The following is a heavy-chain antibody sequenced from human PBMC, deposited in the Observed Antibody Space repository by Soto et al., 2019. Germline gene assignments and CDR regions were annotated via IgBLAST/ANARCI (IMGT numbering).Heavy chain of an antibody. V-gene: IGHV1-46*01. J-gene: IGHJ6*04. D-gene: IGHD5-18*01. CDR2: INPTGGST. CDR1: GYTFINYY. Sequence: ASVKVSCKASGYTFINYYIHWVRQAPGHGLEWMAIINPTGGSTNYAQKFQGRLTLTMDTSTSTVYMELSSLTSEDTAVYYCARDRHTAMVTCWVFPYVYYGMDVWGKGTTVTVTS. CDR3: ARDRHTAMVTCWVFPYVYYGMDV.